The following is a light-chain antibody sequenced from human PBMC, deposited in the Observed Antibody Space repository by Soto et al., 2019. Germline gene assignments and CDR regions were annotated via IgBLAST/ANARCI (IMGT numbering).Light chain of an antibody. CDR2: ATS. Sequence: DIQMTQSPSSLSASVGDRVTITCRASQSVGSYLNWYHQKPGKAPILLIYATSSLRSRVPSGFSGRGSGTDFTLTISSLRPEDFATYYCQHTYSIPSTFGQGTKVDIK. CDR3: QHTYSIPST. J-gene: IGKJ1*01. CDR1: QSVGSY. V-gene: IGKV1-39*01.